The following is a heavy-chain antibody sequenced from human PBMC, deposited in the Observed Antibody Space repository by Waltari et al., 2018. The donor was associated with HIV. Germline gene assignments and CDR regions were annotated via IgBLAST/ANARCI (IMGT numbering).Heavy chain of an antibody. Sequence: VQLLVSGGGLVQPGQYVRLSCSVVGFSSVTYVMSWVRQAPGKGLEWVSAISGTGDHTFYADSVKGRFTISRDNSKRTLYLQMNSLRAEDTALYYCARHSSSHPYYYAMDVWGQGTTVTVSS. CDR2: ISGTGDHT. V-gene: IGHV3-23*01. D-gene: IGHD6-13*01. CDR1: GFSSVTYV. J-gene: IGHJ6*02. CDR3: ARHSSSHPYYYAMDV.